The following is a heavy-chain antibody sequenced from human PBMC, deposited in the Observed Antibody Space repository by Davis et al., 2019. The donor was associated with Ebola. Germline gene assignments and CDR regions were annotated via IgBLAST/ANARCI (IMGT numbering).Heavy chain of an antibody. Sequence: SETLSLTCTVSGASISSRSCYWGWIRQPPGKGLEWVGSFSYGDNTHYYNPSLRSRVTISVDPSRNQFSLKLSSATAADTAVYYCARPWYSGTYYDAYDIWGQGTMVAVSS. CDR3: ARPWYSGTYYDAYDI. CDR1: GASISSRSCY. V-gene: IGHV4-39*01. D-gene: IGHD1-26*01. J-gene: IGHJ3*02. CDR2: FSYGDNTH.